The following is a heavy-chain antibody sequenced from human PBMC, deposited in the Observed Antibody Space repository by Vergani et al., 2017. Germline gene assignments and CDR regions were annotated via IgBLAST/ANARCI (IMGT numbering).Heavy chain of an antibody. CDR2: IYYSGST. D-gene: IGHD4-17*01. J-gene: IGHJ3*02. V-gene: IGHV4-59*01. Sequence: QVQLQESGPGLVKPSETLSLTCTVSGGSISSYYWSWIRQPPGKGLEWIGYIYYSGSTNYNPSLQSRVTISVDTSKNQFTLKLSSVTAADTAVYYCAREVDDGDNQSARRRWAPDAFDIWGQGTMVTVSS. CDR3: AREVDDGDNQSARRRWAPDAFDI. CDR1: GGSISSYY.